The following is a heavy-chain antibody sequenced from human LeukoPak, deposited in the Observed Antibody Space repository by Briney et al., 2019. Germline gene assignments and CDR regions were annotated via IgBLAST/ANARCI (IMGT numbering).Heavy chain of an antibody. J-gene: IGHJ5*02. D-gene: IGHD3-22*01. Sequence: SVKVSCKASGGTFSSYDISWVRQAPGQGLEWMGRIIPIFGIANYAQKFQGRVTITADKSTSTAYMELSSLRSEDTAVYYCARDQKNYDSSGYDPWGQGTLVTVSS. V-gene: IGHV1-69*04. CDR2: IIPIFGIA. CDR3: ARDQKNYDSSGYDP. CDR1: GGTFSSYD.